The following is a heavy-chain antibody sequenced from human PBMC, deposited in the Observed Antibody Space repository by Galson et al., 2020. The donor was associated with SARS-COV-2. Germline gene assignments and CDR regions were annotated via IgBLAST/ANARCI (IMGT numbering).Heavy chain of an antibody. CDR2: ISSDGSNS. CDR3: ARGGEWELPYYFDY. CDR1: GFTFSNYV. J-gene: IGHJ4*02. Sequence: GGSLRLSCAASGFTFSNYVMHWVRQAPGKGPEWVAVISSDGSNSFYADSLKGRFTISRDNSKSTLYLQMNSLRAEDTAVYYCARGGEWELPYYFDYWGQGTLVTVAS. D-gene: IGHD1-26*01. V-gene: IGHV3-30*04.